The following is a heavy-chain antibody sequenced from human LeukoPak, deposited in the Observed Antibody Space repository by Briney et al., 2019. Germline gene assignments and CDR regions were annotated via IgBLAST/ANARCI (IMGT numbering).Heavy chain of an antibody. J-gene: IGHJ4*02. CDR3: TRVHYGDYVDY. CDR2: ISSDGTST. V-gene: IGHV3-74*01. Sequence: GGSLRLSCAASGFTFSSYWMHWVRQAPGKGLVWVSRISSDGTSTSYADSVKGRFTISRDNAKNTLYLQTNSLRAEDTAVYHCTRVHYGDYVDYWGQGTLVTVSS. CDR1: GFTFSSYW. D-gene: IGHD4-17*01.